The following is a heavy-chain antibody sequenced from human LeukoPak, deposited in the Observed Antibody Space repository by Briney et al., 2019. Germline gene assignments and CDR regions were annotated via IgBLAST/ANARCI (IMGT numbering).Heavy chain of an antibody. Sequence: ASVKVSCKASGYTFTGYYMHWVRQAPGQGLEGMGWINPNSVVTNYAQKFQGRVTMTRDTSISTAYMELSRLRSDDTAVYYCARERGIAAAGTWGQGTLVTVSS. V-gene: IGHV1-2*02. CDR2: INPNSVVT. CDR1: GYTFTGYY. D-gene: IGHD6-13*01. CDR3: ARERGIAAAGT. J-gene: IGHJ5*02.